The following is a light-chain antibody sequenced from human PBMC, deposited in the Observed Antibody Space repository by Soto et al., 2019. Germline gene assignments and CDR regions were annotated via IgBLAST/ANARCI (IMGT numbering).Light chain of an antibody. CDR3: QQSYSSPRT. J-gene: IGKJ4*01. CDR1: QSITTY. Sequence: DIQMTQSPSSLSASVGDRVTITCRASQSITTYLNWYQQKPGTAPRLLIYGASSLQSGVPSTFSGSGSGTDFALTITSLQPEDSATYYCQQSYSSPRTFGGGTKVDIK. CDR2: GAS. V-gene: IGKV1-39*01.